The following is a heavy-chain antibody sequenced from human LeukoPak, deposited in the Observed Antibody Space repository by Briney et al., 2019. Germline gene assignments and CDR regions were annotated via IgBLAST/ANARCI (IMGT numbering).Heavy chain of an antibody. Sequence: GGSLRLSCAASGFSFSDSGMSWVRQAPGKGLEWVSGISGTGGSTYYADSVKGRFTISRDNAKNTLYLQMNSLRAEDTAVYYCARDGMVRGVMTAPPAYYYYYYGMDVWGQGTTVTVSS. CDR1: GFSFSDSG. J-gene: IGHJ6*02. CDR3: ARDGMVRGVMTAPPAYYYYYYGMDV. CDR2: ISGTGGST. V-gene: IGHV3-23*01. D-gene: IGHD3-10*01.